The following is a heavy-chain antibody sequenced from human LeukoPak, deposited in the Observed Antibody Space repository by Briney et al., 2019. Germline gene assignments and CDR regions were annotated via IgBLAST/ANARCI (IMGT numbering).Heavy chain of an antibody. J-gene: IGHJ1*01. V-gene: IGHV1-2*06. CDR2: INPNSGGT. Sequence: GSSVKVSCKASGGTFSSYAISWVRQAPGQGLEWMGRINPNSGGTNYAQKFQGRVTMTRDTSISTAYIELSRLRSDDTAVYYCAREAYYSSSVYFQHWGQGTLVTVSS. D-gene: IGHD6-13*01. CDR3: AREAYYSSSVYFQH. CDR1: GGTFSSYA.